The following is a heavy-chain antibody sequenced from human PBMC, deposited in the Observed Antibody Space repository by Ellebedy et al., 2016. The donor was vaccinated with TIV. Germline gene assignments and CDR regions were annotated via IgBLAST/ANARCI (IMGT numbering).Heavy chain of an antibody. D-gene: IGHD1-14*01. J-gene: IGHJ4*02. Sequence: GESLKISCAASGFTFSDAWMSWVRQAPGKGLEWVGRIKSKTDGGTTDYAAPVKGRFTISRDDSEKTLYLQMNSLKTEDTAVYYCTTHSPKYKGFDSWGQGALVTVSS. CDR2: IKSKTDGGTT. CDR3: TTHSPKYKGFDS. CDR1: GFTFSDAW. V-gene: IGHV3-15*01.